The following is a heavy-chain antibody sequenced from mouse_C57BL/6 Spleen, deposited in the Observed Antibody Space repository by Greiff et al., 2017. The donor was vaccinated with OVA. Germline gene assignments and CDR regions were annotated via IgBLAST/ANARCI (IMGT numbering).Heavy chain of an antibody. CDR1: GYAFSSYW. V-gene: IGHV1-80*01. J-gene: IGHJ2*01. CDR3: ARSTLAVYFDY. D-gene: IGHD3-3*01. Sequence: VQVVESGAELVKPGASVKISCKASGYAFSSYWMNWVKQRPGKGLEWIGQIYPGDGDTNYNGKFKGKATLTADKSSSTAYMQLSSLTSEDSAVYFCARSTLAVYFDYWGQGTTLTVSS. CDR2: IYPGDGDT.